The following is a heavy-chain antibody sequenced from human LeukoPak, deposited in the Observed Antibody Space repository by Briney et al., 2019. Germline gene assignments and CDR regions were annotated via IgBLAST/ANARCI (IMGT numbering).Heavy chain of an antibody. CDR1: GYSISSGYY. CDR3: ARGGGSFVDY. Sequence: SETLSLTCTVSGYSISSGYYWGWIRQPPGKGLEWIGSIYHSGNTYYNPSLKSRVTMPVDTSKNQFSLKLSSVTAADTAVYYCARGGGSFVDYWGQGTLVTVSS. J-gene: IGHJ4*02. D-gene: IGHD1-26*01. CDR2: IYHSGNT. V-gene: IGHV4-38-2*02.